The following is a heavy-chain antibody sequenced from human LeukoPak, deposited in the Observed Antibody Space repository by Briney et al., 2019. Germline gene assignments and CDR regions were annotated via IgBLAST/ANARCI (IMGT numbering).Heavy chain of an antibody. CDR1: GFTFSSHG. V-gene: IGHV3-23*01. CDR3: AKDTYGLARVTLVGGDY. D-gene: IGHD3-10*02. CDR2: IIPSGQTT. Sequence: GGSLRLSCAASGFTFSSHGMNWVRQAPGKGLEWVSGIIPSGQTTYYADSVRGRFTISRDDSEDTLYLQMNSLRAEDTAVYYCAKDTYGLARVTLVGGDYWGQGTLVTVSS. J-gene: IGHJ4*02.